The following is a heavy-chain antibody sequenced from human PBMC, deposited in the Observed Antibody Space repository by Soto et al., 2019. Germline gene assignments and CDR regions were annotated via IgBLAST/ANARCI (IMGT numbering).Heavy chain of an antibody. CDR1: GYTFTSYY. Sequence: GASVKVSCKASGYTFTSYYMHWVRQAPGQGLEWMGIINPSGGSTSYAQKFQGRVTMTRDTSTSTVYMELSSLRSEDTAVYYCARDRASLVGDNYYYYGMDVWGQGTTVTVS. J-gene: IGHJ6*02. CDR3: ARDRASLVGDNYYYYGMDV. D-gene: IGHD1-26*01. CDR2: INPSGGST. V-gene: IGHV1-46*01.